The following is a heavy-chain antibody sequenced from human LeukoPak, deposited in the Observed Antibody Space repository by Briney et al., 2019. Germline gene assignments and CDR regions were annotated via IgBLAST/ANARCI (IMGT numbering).Heavy chain of an antibody. V-gene: IGHV3-21*01. CDR3: ARGIVGAKDAFDI. J-gene: IGHJ3*02. Sequence: PGGSLRLSCAASGFTFSSYSMNWVRQAPGKGLEWVSSISSSSSYIYYADSVKGRFTISRDNAKNSLYLPMNSLRAEDTAVYYCARGIVGAKDAFDIWGQGTMVTVSS. CDR2: ISSSSSYI. CDR1: GFTFSSYS. D-gene: IGHD1-26*01.